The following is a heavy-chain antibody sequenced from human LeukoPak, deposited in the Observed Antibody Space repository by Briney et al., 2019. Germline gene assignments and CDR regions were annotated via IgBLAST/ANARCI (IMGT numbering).Heavy chain of an antibody. Sequence: SETLSLTCAVYGGSFSGYYWSWIRQPPGKGRECIGEINHSGSTNYNPSLKSRVTIPVDTSKKQFSLKLSSVTAADTAVYYCARTDDYYYMDVWGKGTTVTVSS. V-gene: IGHV4-34*01. CDR3: ARTDDYYYMDV. CDR2: INHSGST. J-gene: IGHJ6*03. D-gene: IGHD3-3*01. CDR1: GGSFSGYY.